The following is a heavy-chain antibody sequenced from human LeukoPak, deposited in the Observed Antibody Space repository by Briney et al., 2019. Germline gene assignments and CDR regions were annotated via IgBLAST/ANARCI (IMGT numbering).Heavy chain of an antibody. D-gene: IGHD5-24*01. CDR1: GFTISSYA. V-gene: IGHV3-23*01. J-gene: IGHJ4*02. CDR3: ARRERWLQSTDPCY. CDR2: ISGSGGST. Sequence: EPGGTLRLTCAAAGFTISSYALSWVRQPPGKGLEWVSAISGSGGSTYYEDSVKGRFTISRDNSKNTLYLQMNSLRADDTAVYHCARRERWLQSTDPCYWGQGTLVTVSS.